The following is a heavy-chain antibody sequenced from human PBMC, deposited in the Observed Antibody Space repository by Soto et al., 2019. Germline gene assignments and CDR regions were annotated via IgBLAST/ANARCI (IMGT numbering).Heavy chain of an antibody. V-gene: IGHV4-4*07. J-gene: IGHJ4*02. Sequence: SETLSLTCTVSGGSISSYYWGWIRQPAGKGLEWIGRIYTSGSTNYNPSLKSRVTMSVDTSKNQFSLKLSSVTAADTAVYYCARATEGAMASYFDYWGQGTLVTVSS. CDR3: ARATEGAMASYFDY. CDR2: IYTSGST. D-gene: IGHD5-18*01. CDR1: GGSISSYY.